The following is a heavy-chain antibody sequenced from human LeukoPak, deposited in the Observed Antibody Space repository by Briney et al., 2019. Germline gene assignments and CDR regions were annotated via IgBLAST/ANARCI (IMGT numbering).Heavy chain of an antibody. CDR1: GGSVNNNAYY. V-gene: IGHV4-39*01. CDR3: ARSDYSGYFDY. D-gene: IGHD4-11*01. Sequence: PSEILSLTCTVSGGSVNNNAYYWGWVRQPPGKGLEYIGNVYYSGITYYNPSLQSRVTISVDTSNNQFSLKLSSVTAADTAVYYCARSDYSGYFDYWGQGTLVSVSS. J-gene: IGHJ4*02. CDR2: VYYSGIT.